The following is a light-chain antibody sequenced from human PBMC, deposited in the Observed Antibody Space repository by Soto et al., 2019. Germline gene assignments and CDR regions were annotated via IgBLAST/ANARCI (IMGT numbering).Light chain of an antibody. V-gene: IGKV3-20*01. Sequence: EIVMTQSPATLSVSPGERATLSCRASQSVSSDLAWYHQKPGQAPRLLISGASSRATGIPDRFSGSGSGTDFTLTIGRLEPEDFAVYYCQQYGSSPPITFGQGTRLEIK. J-gene: IGKJ5*01. CDR3: QQYGSSPPIT. CDR2: GAS. CDR1: QSVSSD.